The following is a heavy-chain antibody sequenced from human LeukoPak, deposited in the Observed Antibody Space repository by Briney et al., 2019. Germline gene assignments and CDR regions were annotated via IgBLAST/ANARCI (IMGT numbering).Heavy chain of an antibody. CDR1: GFTFNDYG. D-gene: IGHD3-22*01. J-gene: IGHJ4*02. V-gene: IGHV3-20*04. Sequence: GGSLRLSCAASGFTFNDYGMSWVRQGPGKGLEWVSGINWNGGTTGYADSVRGRFTISRDNAKNSLYLQMNSLRAEDTALYYCARDKHYYDSGNYVWGQGTLVTVSS. CDR2: INWNGGTT. CDR3: ARDKHYYDSGNYV.